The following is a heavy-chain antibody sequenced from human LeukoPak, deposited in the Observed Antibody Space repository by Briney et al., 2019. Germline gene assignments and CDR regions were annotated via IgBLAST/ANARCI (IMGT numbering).Heavy chain of an antibody. CDR2: IVGSGGST. CDR3: AKGDDYGYYYYMDV. Sequence: PGGSLRLSCAASGFTFTTYGMSWVRQAPGKGLEWVSAIVGSGGSTYYADSVKGRFTISRDNSKNTLYLQMNSLRAEDTAVYYCAKGDDYGYYYYMDVWGKGTTVTISS. J-gene: IGHJ6*03. CDR1: GFTFTTYG. V-gene: IGHV3-23*01.